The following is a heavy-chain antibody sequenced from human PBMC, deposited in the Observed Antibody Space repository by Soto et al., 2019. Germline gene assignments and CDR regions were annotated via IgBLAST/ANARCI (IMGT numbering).Heavy chain of an antibody. Sequence: QVQLVQSGAEVKKPGASVKVFCKASGSTFPSSTVSWVRQAPGQGLEWMGWINAHNGNTKYAQKFQCRLTMTTDTATGTGYMDLRSLRSDDTAIYFCAIADYGEPDYWGQGTLVTVSS. CDR1: GSTFPSST. CDR2: INAHNGNT. CDR3: AIADYGEPDY. D-gene: IGHD4-17*01. V-gene: IGHV1-18*01. J-gene: IGHJ4*02.